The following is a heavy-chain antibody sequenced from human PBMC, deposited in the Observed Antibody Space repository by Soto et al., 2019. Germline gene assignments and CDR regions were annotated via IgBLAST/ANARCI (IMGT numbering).Heavy chain of an antibody. CDR1: GFTFSSYS. V-gene: IGHV3-48*02. Sequence: GGSLRLSCAASGFTFSSYSMNWVRQAPGKGLEWVSYISSSSSTIYYADSVKGRFTISRDNAKNSLYLQMNSLRDEDTAVYYCARRSQVAGTTYYFDYWGQGTLVTVSS. CDR2: ISSSSSTI. CDR3: ARRSQVAGTTYYFDY. J-gene: IGHJ4*02. D-gene: IGHD6-19*01.